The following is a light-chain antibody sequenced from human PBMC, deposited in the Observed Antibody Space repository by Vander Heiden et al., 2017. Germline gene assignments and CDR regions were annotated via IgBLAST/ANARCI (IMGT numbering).Light chain of an antibody. CDR3: STWDTSLSAVV. V-gene: IGLV1-51*01. CDR1: SSNIGNNY. CDR2: DNN. Sequence: QSVLTHPPSASAAPGQKVPISCSGSSSNIGNNYVSWYQQFQGTTPKLLISDNNKRPSGTPDRFSGSKSGTSATLGITGLQTGDEADYYCSTWDTSLSAVVFGGGTKVNVL. J-gene: IGLJ3*02.